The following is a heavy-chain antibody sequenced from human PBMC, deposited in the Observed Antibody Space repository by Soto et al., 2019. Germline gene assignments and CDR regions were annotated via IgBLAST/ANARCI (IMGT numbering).Heavy chain of an antibody. J-gene: IGHJ4*02. CDR2: IIPIFDTI. Sequence: QVQLLQSGAEVKKPGSSVKVSCKASGATFSSFAFSWVRQAPGQGLEWLGVIIPIFDTISYAQKFQGRVTIPADESTRTGYMELNSLTSDDTAVYYCESPIKWSGYYIAFDYWGQGTLVIVS. D-gene: IGHD3-3*01. V-gene: IGHV1-69*01. CDR3: ESPIKWSGYYIAFDY. CDR1: GATFSSFA.